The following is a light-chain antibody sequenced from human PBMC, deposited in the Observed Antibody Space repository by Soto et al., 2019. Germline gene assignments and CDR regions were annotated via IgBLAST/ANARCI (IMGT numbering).Light chain of an antibody. Sequence: DIQMTQSPSSLSASVGDRVTITCQASQDISNYLNWYQQKPGKAPKLLIYDASNLETGVPSRFSGSGSGTDFTFTISSLQPEDIATYYCQQYDNLLTFGQGTRL. J-gene: IGKJ5*01. CDR2: DAS. V-gene: IGKV1-33*01. CDR1: QDISNY. CDR3: QQYDNLLT.